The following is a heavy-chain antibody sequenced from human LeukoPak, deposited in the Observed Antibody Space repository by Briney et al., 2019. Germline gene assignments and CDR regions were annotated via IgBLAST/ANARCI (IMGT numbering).Heavy chain of an antibody. J-gene: IGHJ3*01. Sequence: PSETLSLTCTVSGGSISSYYWSWIRQPPGKGLEWIGYIYYSGSTNYNPSLKSRVTISVDTSKNQFSLKLSSVTAADTAVYYCARVGGSPLGALDVWGQGTMVTVSS. CDR2: IYYSGST. CDR3: ARVGGSPLGALDV. V-gene: IGHV4-59*01. CDR1: GGSISSYY.